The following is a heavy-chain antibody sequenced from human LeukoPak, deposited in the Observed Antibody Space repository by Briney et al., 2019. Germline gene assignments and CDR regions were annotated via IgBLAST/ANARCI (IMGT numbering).Heavy chain of an antibody. CDR3: ASFPWDLRPT. D-gene: IGHD1-26*01. CDR2: ITSTSDTI. J-gene: IGHJ4*02. V-gene: IGHV3-48*01. CDR1: GFPFSTYS. Sequence: GGSLRLSCAASGFPFSTYSMNWVRQAPGKGLEWLSYITSTSDTIYYADSVKGRFTISRDNAKNSLYLQMSSLRAEDTAVYYCASFPWDLRPTWGQGTLVSVAS.